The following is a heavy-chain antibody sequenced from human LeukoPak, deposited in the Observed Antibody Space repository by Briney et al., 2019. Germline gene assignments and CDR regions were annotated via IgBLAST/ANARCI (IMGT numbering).Heavy chain of an antibody. D-gene: IGHD6-13*01. CDR2: IYHSGSS. CDR1: GYSINSGYY. Sequence: SETLSLTCTVSGYSINSGYYWGWIRPPPGKGVEWIGSIYHSGSSYYNPSLKRRVTISLDTSKNYFSLKLRSSASADTALSYCARDVTWHSSSWYSTWFDPWGQGTLVTVSS. V-gene: IGHV4-38-2*02. CDR3: ARDVTWHSSSWYSTWFDP. J-gene: IGHJ5*02.